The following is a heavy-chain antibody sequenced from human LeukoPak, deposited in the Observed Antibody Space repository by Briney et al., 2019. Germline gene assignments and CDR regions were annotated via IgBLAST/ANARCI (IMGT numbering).Heavy chain of an antibody. CDR1: GGSISGYY. CDR2: IHYSGST. Sequence: TSETLSLTCTVSGGSISGYYWSWIRQPPGKGLEWIGFIHYSGSTNYNPSLKSRVTISVDTSKDQISLKLSSVTTADTAVYYCARAPSGQQLEGHFDYWGQGTLVTVSS. CDR3: ARAPSGQQLEGHFDY. D-gene: IGHD6-13*01. J-gene: IGHJ4*02. V-gene: IGHV4-59*01.